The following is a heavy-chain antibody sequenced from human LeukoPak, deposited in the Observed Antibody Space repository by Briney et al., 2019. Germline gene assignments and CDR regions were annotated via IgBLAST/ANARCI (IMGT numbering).Heavy chain of an antibody. V-gene: IGHV1-18*01. CDR2: ITPYNGST. CDR3: ARDVVGANPAFDY. D-gene: IGHD2-15*01. J-gene: IGHJ4*02. Sequence: ASVKVSCKASGYTFTSYDIGWVRQAPGQGLEWMGWITPYNGSTSSAQNLQGRVTMTTDTSASTAYMELRSLRSDDTAVYYCARDVVGANPAFDYWGQGTLVTVSS. CDR1: GYTFTSYD.